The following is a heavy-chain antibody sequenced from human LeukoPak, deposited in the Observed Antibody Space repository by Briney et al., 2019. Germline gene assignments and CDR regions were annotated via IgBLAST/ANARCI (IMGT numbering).Heavy chain of an antibody. CDR1: GYTFTGYY. CDR3: AREGVFCSGGSCPGGY. J-gene: IGHJ4*02. CDR2: INPNSGGT. V-gene: IGHV1-2*02. D-gene: IGHD2-15*01. Sequence: ASVKVSCKASGYTFTGYYMHWVRQAPGQGLEWMGWINPNSGGTNYAQKFQGRVTMTRDTSISTAYMELSRLRSDDTAVYYCAREGVFCSGGSCPGGYWGQGTLVTVS.